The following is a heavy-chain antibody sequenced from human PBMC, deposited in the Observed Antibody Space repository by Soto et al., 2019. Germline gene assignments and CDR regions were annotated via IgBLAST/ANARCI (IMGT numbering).Heavy chain of an antibody. Sequence: SETLSLTCAVSGASIGIGGWCSCVRQPPGKGLEWIPEIFHDGNTNYSPSLKRRVTISVDKSQNQVSLNVCSVTAADTAVYYCARHEGWTGPDQWGQGTLVTVSS. D-gene: IGHD2-8*02. J-gene: IGHJ5*02. CDR1: GASIGIGGW. V-gene: IGHV4-4*02. CDR2: IFHDGNT. CDR3: ARHEGWTGPDQ.